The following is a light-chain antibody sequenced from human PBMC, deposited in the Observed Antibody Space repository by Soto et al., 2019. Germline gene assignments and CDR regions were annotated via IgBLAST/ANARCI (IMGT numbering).Light chain of an antibody. J-gene: IGKJ1*01. V-gene: IGKV1-8*01. CDR3: QQYYSYPRA. CDR2: AAS. Sequence: AIRMTQSPSSFSASTGDRVTITCRASQGISSYLAWYQQKPGKAPKLLIYAASTLQSGVPSRFNGSGSGTDFTLTISCLQPEDFATYYCQQYYSYPRAFGQGTKVEIK. CDR1: QGISSY.